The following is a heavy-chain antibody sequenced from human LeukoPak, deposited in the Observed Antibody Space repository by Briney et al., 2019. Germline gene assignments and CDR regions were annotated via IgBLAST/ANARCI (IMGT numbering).Heavy chain of an antibody. V-gene: IGHV3-43D*04. J-gene: IGHJ4*02. CDR1: GFTFHNYA. Sequence: GGSLRLSCAASGFTFHNYAMLWVRQAPGKGLEWVTLISWDGGSTYYADSVKGQFTISRDNSKNSLYLQMNSLRGEHTALYYCAKDLDSYGFSYFDYWGQGTLVTVSS. CDR3: AKDLDSYGFSYFDY. D-gene: IGHD5-18*01. CDR2: ISWDGGST.